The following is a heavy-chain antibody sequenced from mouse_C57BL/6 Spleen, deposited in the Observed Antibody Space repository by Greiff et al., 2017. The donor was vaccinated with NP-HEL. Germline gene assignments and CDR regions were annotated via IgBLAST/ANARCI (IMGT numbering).Heavy chain of an antibody. D-gene: IGHD2-5*01. CDR3: ARSGGYSNSLYFDY. CDR2: IDPNSGGT. CDR1: GYTFTSYW. V-gene: IGHV1-72*01. Sequence: QVQLKQPGAELVKPGASVKLSCKASGYTFTSYWMHWVKQRPGRGLEWIGRIDPNSGGTKYNEKFKSKATLTVDKPSSTAYMQLSSLTSEDSAVYYCARSGGYSNSLYFDYWGQGTTLTVSS. J-gene: IGHJ2*01.